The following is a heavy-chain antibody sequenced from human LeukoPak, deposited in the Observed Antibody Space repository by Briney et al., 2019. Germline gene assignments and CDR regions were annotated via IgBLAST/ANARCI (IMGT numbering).Heavy chain of an antibody. Sequence: SETLSLTCTVSGGSISSYYWSWIRQPPGKGLEWIGYIYYSGSTYYNPSLKSRVTISVDTSKNQFSLKLSSVTAADTAVYYCAVVVAATPWGQGTLVTVSS. CDR2: IYYSGST. V-gene: IGHV4-59*04. CDR3: AVVVAATP. D-gene: IGHD2-15*01. J-gene: IGHJ4*02. CDR1: GGSISSYY.